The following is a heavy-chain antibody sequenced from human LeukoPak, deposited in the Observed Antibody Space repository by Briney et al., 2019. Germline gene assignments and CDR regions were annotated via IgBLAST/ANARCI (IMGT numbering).Heavy chain of an antibody. D-gene: IGHD2-15*01. Sequence: SETLSLTCAVYGGSFSGYYWSWIRQPPGKGLEWIGEINHSGSTNYNPSLKRRLTISVDTSKNQFSLKLSSVTAADTAVYYCARGGISHYWGQGTLVTVSS. V-gene: IGHV4-34*01. CDR3: ARGGISHY. CDR2: INHSGST. J-gene: IGHJ4*02. CDR1: GGSFSGYY.